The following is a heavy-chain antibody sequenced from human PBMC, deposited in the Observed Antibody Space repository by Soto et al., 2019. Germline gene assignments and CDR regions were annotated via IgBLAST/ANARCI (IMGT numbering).Heavy chain of an antibody. V-gene: IGHV1-8*01. CDR3: ARGRIVGAAFDY. D-gene: IGHD1-26*01. J-gene: IGHJ4*02. CDR2: MNPNTGNI. Sequence: QVQLVQSGAEVKKSGASGKVSCKASGYTFTSSDINWVRQATGQGLEWMGWMNPNTGNIGYTQRFQGRVSMTRNISITTAYMELSGLKSDDTAVYYCARGRIVGAAFDYWGQGTLVTVSS. CDR1: GYTFTSSD.